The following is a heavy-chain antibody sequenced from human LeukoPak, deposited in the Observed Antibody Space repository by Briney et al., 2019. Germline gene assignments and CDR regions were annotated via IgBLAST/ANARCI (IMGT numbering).Heavy chain of an antibody. J-gene: IGHJ4*02. CDR3: ANKESGDFWSGNSNY. CDR1: GFTLSNYS. V-gene: IGHV3-21*01. CDR2: ISSTGTYM. Sequence: GSLRPSRAGSGFTLSNYSMNWVRQAPGKGLEWVSSISSTGTYMYYADSVQGRFTISRDNAKNSLYLQMNSLRVEDTAVYYCANKESGDFWSGNSNYWGQGTLVTVSS. D-gene: IGHD3-3*01.